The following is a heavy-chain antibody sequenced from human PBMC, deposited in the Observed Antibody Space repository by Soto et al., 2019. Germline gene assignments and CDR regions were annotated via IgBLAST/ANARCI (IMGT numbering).Heavy chain of an antibody. CDR3: ARDHGGDYYFDY. CDR2: INHSGST. CDR1: GGSFSGYY. J-gene: IGHJ4*02. D-gene: IGHD3-10*01. V-gene: IGHV4-34*01. Sequence: KTSETLSLTCAVYGGSFSGYYWSWIRQPPGKGLEWIGEINHSGSTNYNPSLKSRVTISVDTSKNQLSLKLSSVTAADTAVYYCARDHGGDYYFDYWGQGTLVTVSS.